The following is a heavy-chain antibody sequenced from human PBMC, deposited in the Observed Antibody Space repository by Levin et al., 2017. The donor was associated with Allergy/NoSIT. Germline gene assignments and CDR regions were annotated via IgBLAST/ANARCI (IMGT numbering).Heavy chain of an antibody. Sequence: PGGSLRLSCATSGFTFSNYDMHWVRQTTGGGLEWVSAIGTSGDTYYPGSVKGRFTISRENAKNSLYLQMNSLRVGDTAVYYCARAGTRGRYCSDMTNCPGRWFDPWGQGTLVTVSS. J-gene: IGHJ5*02. V-gene: IGHV3-13*01. CDR2: IGTSGDT. D-gene: IGHD2-15*01. CDR1: GFTFSNYD. CDR3: ARAGTRGRYCSDMTNCPGRWFDP.